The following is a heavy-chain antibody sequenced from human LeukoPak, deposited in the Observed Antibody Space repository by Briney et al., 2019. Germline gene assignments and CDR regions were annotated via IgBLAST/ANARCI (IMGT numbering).Heavy chain of an antibody. V-gene: IGHV3-48*03. Sequence: GGSLRLSCVGSGFTFSSYEMNWVRQAPGKGLEWLSYIGSSDSTTHYADSVKGRFTISRDNAKNSLYLQMNSLRVEDTAVYYCARGGRGVVGAVFDYWGQGTLVTVSS. CDR3: ARGGRGVVGAVFDY. CDR1: GFTFSSYE. D-gene: IGHD1-26*01. J-gene: IGHJ4*02. CDR2: IGSSDSTT.